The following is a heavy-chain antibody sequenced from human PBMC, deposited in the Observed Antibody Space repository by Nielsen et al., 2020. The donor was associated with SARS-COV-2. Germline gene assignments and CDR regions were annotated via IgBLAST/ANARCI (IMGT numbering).Heavy chain of an antibody. D-gene: IGHD6-19*01. J-gene: IGHJ4*02. Sequence: WVRQAPGQGLEWMGIINPSGGSTSYAQKFQGRVTMTRDTSTSTVYMELSSLRSEDTAVYYCAKEIGGVLSPRLVAVAGIGSNDYWGQGTLVTVSS. CDR2: INPSGGST. CDR3: AKEIGGVLSPRLVAVAGIGSNDY. V-gene: IGHV1-46*01.